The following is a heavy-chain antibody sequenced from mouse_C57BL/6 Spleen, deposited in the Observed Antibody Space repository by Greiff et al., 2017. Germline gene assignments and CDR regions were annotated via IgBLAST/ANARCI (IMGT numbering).Heavy chain of an antibody. CDR3: ARRNDYDGDYAMDY. D-gene: IGHD2-4*01. CDR1: GYTFTSYW. CDR2: IHPNSGST. J-gene: IGHJ4*01. Sequence: VQLQQPGAELVKPGASVKLSCKASGYTFTSYWMHWVKQRPGQGLEWIGMIHPNSGSTNYNEKFKSKATLTVDKSSSTAYMQLSSLTSEDSAVYYCARRNDYDGDYAMDYWGQGTSVTVSS. V-gene: IGHV1-64*01.